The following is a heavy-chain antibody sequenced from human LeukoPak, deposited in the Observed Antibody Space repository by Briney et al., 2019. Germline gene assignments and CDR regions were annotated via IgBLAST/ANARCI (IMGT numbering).Heavy chain of an antibody. CDR1: GFTFSDYY. D-gene: IGHD3-22*01. Sequence: GGSLRLSCAASGFTFSDYYMSWIRQAPGKGLEWVSYISSSGSTIYYADSVKGRFTISRDNAKNSLYLQMNSLRAEDTAVYYCARAVGYYDSSGYYPSDYYGMDVWGQGTTVTVSS. CDR2: ISSSGSTI. CDR3: ARAVGYYDSSGYYPSDYYGMDV. V-gene: IGHV3-11*01. J-gene: IGHJ6*02.